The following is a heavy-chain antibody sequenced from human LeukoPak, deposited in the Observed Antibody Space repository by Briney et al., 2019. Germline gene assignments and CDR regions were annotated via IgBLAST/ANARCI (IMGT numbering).Heavy chain of an antibody. J-gene: IGHJ4*02. CDR1: GFIFEDYA. D-gene: IGHD6-13*01. V-gene: IGHV3-9*01. CDR3: AKGGIIPAAVFDF. Sequence: GRSLRLSCAASGFIFEDYAMHWVRQVPGKGLEWVSHISRDSVDVAYAESVKGRFTISRDNAKNSLFLQMNSLRPEDTALYYCAKGGIIPAAVFDFWGQGTLVAVS. CDR2: ISRDSVDV.